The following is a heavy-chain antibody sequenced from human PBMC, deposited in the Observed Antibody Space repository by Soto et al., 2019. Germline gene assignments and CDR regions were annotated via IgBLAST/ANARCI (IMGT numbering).Heavy chain of an antibody. V-gene: IGHV3-30*18. CDR2: ISYDGSNK. D-gene: IGHD1-1*01. CDR3: ANIPYSWNGADAFDI. Sequence: QVQLVESGGGVVQPGRSLRLSCAASGFTLSSYGMHWVRQAPGKGLEWVAVISYDGSNKYYADSVKDRFTISRDNSKNTLYLQMNILRAEDTAVYYCANIPYSWNGADAFDIWGQGTLVTVSS. CDR1: GFTLSSYG. J-gene: IGHJ3*02.